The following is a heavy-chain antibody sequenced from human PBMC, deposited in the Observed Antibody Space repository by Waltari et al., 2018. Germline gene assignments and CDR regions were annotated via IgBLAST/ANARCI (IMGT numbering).Heavy chain of an antibody. V-gene: IGHV4-39*01. CDR1: GSSIDSSHNY. Sequence: QVQLQESGPGLVKPSETLSLTCTVSGSSIDSSHNYWGWIRQPPGKGLEWIGSRYYSGSTYYNPSLKSRVTISVDTSKNQFSLNLSSVTAADTAVYYCVQLPGYWGQGTLVTVSS. CDR2: RYYSGST. D-gene: IGHD2-15*01. J-gene: IGHJ4*02. CDR3: VQLPGY.